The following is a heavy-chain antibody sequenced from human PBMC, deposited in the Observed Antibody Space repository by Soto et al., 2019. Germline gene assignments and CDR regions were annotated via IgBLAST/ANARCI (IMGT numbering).Heavy chain of an antibody. V-gene: IGHV3-64*01. CDR3: VRGIYYGSARYYFDS. J-gene: IGHJ4*02. Sequence: GGSLRLSCAASGFTFSNYVMQWVRQAPGKGLEYVSAIGTDGVSTYYANSVKGRFTISRDNSKNTFYLQMGSLRAEDMAVYYCVRGIYYGSARYYFDSWGQGALVTVSS. CDR1: GFTFSNYV. CDR2: IGTDGVST. D-gene: IGHD3-10*01.